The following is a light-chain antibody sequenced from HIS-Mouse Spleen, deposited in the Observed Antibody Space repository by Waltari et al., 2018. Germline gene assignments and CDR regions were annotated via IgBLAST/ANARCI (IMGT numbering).Light chain of an antibody. CDR1: QSVSSSY. CDR2: GAS. Sequence: VSTQSPGTLSLSPGERATLSCRASQSVSSSYLAWYQQKPGQAPRLLIYGASSRATGIPDRFSGSGSGTDFTLTISRLEPEDFAVYYCQQYGSSPSITFGQGTRLEIK. J-gene: IGKJ5*01. CDR3: QQYGSSPSIT. V-gene: IGKV3-20*01.